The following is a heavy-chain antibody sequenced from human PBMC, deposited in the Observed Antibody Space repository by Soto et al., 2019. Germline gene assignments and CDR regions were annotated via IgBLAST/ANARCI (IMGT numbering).Heavy chain of an antibody. CDR3: ASLAVYSSSWFNAFDM. V-gene: IGHV3-48*01. J-gene: IGHJ3*02. CDR1: RFTFSSYN. D-gene: IGHD6-13*01. Sequence: GGSLRLSCAASRFTFSSYNMNWVRQAPGKGLEWVSYISSSSSTIYYADSVKGQFTVSRDNAKNSLYLQMNSLRAEDTAVYYCASLAVYSSSWFNAFDMWGHGTMVTVSS. CDR2: ISSSSSTI.